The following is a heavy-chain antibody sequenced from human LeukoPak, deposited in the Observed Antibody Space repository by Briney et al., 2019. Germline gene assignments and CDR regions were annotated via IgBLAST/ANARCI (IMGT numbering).Heavy chain of an antibody. CDR1: GFTFSSYS. J-gene: IGHJ4*02. Sequence: GGSLRLSCAASGFTFSSYSMNWVRQAPGKGLEWVSYISSSSSTIYYADSVKGRFTIFRDNAKNSLYLQMNSLRAEDTAVYYCARGITIFGVVPPYYFDYWGQGTLVTVSS. CDR2: ISSSSSTI. V-gene: IGHV3-48*01. D-gene: IGHD3-3*01. CDR3: ARGITIFGVVPPYYFDY.